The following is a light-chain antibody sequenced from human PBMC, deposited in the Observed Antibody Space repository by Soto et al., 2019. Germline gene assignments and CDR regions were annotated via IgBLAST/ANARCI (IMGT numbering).Light chain of an antibody. J-gene: IGLJ2*01. CDR1: TGAVTSGHY. V-gene: IGLV7-46*01. CDR3: LLSYSGVGGV. Sequence: QAVATQEPSLTVSPGGTVTLTCGSSTGAVTSGHYPYWFQQKPGQAPRTLIYSTTNKHSWTPARFSGSLLGDNAALTLSGAQPEEEADYYCLLSYSGVGGVFGGGTKVTVL. CDR2: STT.